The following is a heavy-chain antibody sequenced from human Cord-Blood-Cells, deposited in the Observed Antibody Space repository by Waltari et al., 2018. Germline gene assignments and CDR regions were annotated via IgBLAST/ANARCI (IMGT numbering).Heavy chain of an antibody. V-gene: IGHV3-7*01. Sequence: EVQLVESGGGLVQPGGSLRLSCAASGLTFSSYWMSWVRQAPGKGLEWVANIKQDGSEKYYVDSVKGRFTISRDNAKNSLYLQMNSLRAEDTAVYYCARETNIDSTPDYWGQGTLVTVSS. CDR3: ARETNIDSTPDY. D-gene: IGHD2-2*01. CDR2: IKQDGSEK. J-gene: IGHJ4*02. CDR1: GLTFSSYW.